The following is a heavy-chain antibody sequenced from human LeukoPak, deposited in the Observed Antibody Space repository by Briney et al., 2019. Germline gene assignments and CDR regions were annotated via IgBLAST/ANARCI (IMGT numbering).Heavy chain of an antibody. CDR1: GFTFSSYA. Sequence: PGGSLRLSCAASGFTFSSYAMSWVRQAPGKGLEWVSAISGSGGSTYYADSVKGRFTISRDNSKNTLYLQMNSLRAEDTAVYYCARSRGHCYYGMDVWGQGTTVTVSS. CDR3: ARSRGHCYYGMDV. V-gene: IGHV3-23*01. D-gene: IGHD3-10*01. J-gene: IGHJ6*02. CDR2: ISGSGGST.